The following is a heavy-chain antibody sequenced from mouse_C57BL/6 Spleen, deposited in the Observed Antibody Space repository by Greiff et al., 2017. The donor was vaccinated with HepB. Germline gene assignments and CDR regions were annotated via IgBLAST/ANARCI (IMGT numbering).Heavy chain of an antibody. D-gene: IGHD1-1*01. CDR1: GYTFTSYW. V-gene: IGHV1-50*01. J-gene: IGHJ3*01. CDR2: IDPSDSYT. Sequence: VQLQQSGAELVKPGASVKLSCKASGYTFTSYWMQWVKQRPGQGLEWIGEIDPSDSYTNYNQKFKGKATLTVDTSSSTAYMQLSSLTSEDSAVYYCARSYYGSSSWFAYWGQGTLVTVSA. CDR3: ARSYYGSSSWFAY.